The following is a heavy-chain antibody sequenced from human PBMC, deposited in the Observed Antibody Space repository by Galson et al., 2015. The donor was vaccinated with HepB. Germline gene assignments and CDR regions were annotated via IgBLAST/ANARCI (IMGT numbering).Heavy chain of an antibody. CDR2: IRSKANSYAT. V-gene: IGHV3-73*01. D-gene: IGHD3-22*01. Sequence: SLRLSCAASGFTFSGSAMHWVRQASGKGLEWVGRIRSKANSYATAYAASVKGRFTISRDDSKNTAYLQMNSLKTEDTAVYYCTRQSYDSNLLYNWCDPWGQGTLVTVSS. CDR3: TRQSYDSNLLYNWCDP. J-gene: IGHJ5*02. CDR1: GFTFSGSA.